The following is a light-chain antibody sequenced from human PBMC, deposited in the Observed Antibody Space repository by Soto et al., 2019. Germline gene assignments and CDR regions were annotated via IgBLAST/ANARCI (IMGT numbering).Light chain of an antibody. CDR3: QQYYSTPRT. V-gene: IGKV3-20*01. CDR2: GAS. J-gene: IGKJ1*01. CDR1: QSVSSTS. Sequence: EIVLTQSPGTLSLSPGERATLSCRASQSVSSTSLAWYQQKPGQAPRLLIYGASSRATGIPDRFSGSGSGTDFTLTISRLEPEDFAVYYCQQYYSTPRTFGQGTKVDIK.